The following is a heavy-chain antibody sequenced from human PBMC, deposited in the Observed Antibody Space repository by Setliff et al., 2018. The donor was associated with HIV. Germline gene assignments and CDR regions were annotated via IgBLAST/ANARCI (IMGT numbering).Heavy chain of an antibody. J-gene: IGHJ5*02. D-gene: IGHD3-3*01. CDR1: GDSIGSGRYY. CDR3: ARDDGIFGVVIIPWFDP. V-gene: IGHV4-39*07. Sequence: NPSETLSLTCVVSGDSIGSGRYYWSWIRQPPGKGLEWIGSIYRSGSTNYNPSLKSRVTISIDASKNQFSLRLNSVTAADTAMYYCARDDGIFGVVIIPWFDPWGQGTLVTVSS. CDR2: IYRSGST.